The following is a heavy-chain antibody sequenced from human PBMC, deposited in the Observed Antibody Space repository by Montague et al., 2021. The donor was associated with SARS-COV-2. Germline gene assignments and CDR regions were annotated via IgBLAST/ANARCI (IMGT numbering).Heavy chain of an antibody. CDR2: VWFDRSSK. CDR3: ARSRGVLIESDLVV. D-gene: IGHD3-16*02. CDR1: GFSFRSYG. Sequence: SLRLSCAASGFSFRSYGMYWVRQVPGKGLEWVAVVWFDRSSKFYPDSVKGRFTISRDNSKNILYLQMNNLTAEDTAVYYCARSRGVLIESDLVVWGQGTMITVSS. J-gene: IGHJ3*01. V-gene: IGHV3-33*07.